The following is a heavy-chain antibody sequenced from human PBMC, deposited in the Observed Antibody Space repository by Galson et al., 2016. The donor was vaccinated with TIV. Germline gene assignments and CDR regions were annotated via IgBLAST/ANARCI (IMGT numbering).Heavy chain of an antibody. D-gene: IGHD4-17*01. Sequence: ETLSLTCAVSGYAIKSGYYWGWIRQPPGKGLQWIGSIYESGTTYYNPSLKSRLTMSVDTSKNQFSLKLSSVTAADTAVYYCVREGSTVTMHHYSGMDVWGQGTSVTVSS. V-gene: IGHV4-38-2*02. CDR2: IYESGTT. CDR3: VREGSTVTMHHYSGMDV. CDR1: GYAIKSGYY. J-gene: IGHJ6*02.